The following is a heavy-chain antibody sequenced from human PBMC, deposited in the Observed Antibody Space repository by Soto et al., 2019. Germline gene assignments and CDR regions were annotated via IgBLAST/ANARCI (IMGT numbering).Heavy chain of an antibody. Sequence: QVQLVQSGAEVKKPGASVKVSCKASGYTFTSYNIGWVRQAPGQGLEWMAWINVDNGYTKYAQQLQGRVTLTTDTSTSTVYMDLRNLRSDDMAVYYCARMSSASSGWLPDHWGQGTSVTVSS. CDR3: ARMSSASSGWLPDH. CDR2: INVDNGYT. CDR1: GYTFTSYN. D-gene: IGHD6-19*01. J-gene: IGHJ4*02. V-gene: IGHV1-18*03.